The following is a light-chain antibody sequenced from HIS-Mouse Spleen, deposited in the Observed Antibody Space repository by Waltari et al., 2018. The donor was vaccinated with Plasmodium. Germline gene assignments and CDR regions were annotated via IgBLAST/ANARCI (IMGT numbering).Light chain of an antibody. CDR1: QSISNY. V-gene: IGKV1-39*01. Sequence: IQMTQSPSSLSASVGPKVTITCRASQSISNYLNWYQQKPGKAPKPLIYAASSLQSGVPSRFSGSGSGTDFTLTISSLQPEDFATYYCQQSYSTWTFGQGTKVEIK. CDR3: QQSYSTWT. J-gene: IGKJ1*01. CDR2: AAS.